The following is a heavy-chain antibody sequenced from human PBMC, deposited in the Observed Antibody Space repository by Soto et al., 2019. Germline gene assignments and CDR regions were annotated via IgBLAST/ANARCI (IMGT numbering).Heavy chain of an antibody. CDR3: ARQRLWGTSGYYYFEN. J-gene: IGHJ4*02. V-gene: IGHV5-51*01. CDR1: GHIFSNYW. D-gene: IGHD3-22*01. Sequence: RGESLKISCKGSGHIFSNYWIGWVRQMPGKGLEWMGIIYPGDSDTRYSPSFQGQVTITVDKSINTAYLQWSRLKASDTAIYYCARQRLWGTSGYYYFENWGQGTLVTVS. CDR2: IYPGDSDT.